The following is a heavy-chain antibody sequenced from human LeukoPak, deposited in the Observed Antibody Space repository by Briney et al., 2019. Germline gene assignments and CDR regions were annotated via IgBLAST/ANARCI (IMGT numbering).Heavy chain of an antibody. CDR3: AKTHPDYYYYYYMDV. CDR1: GFTVSSYA. Sequence: GGSLRLSCAASGFTVSSYAMSSVRQAPEKGLEWVSPISGSGGSTYYADSVKGRFTISRDNSKNTLYLRMNSLRAEDTAVFYCAKTHPDYYYYYYMDVWGKGTTVTISS. J-gene: IGHJ6*03. CDR2: ISGSGGST. V-gene: IGHV3-23*01.